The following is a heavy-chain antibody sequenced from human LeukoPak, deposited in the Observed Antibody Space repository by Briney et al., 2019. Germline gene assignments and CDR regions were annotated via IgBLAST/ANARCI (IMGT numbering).Heavy chain of an antibody. V-gene: IGHV1-2*02. D-gene: IGHD3-3*01. CDR3: ARGEAIFGVVIPFYYYYGMDV. CDR1: GGTFSSYA. J-gene: IGHJ6*02. CDR2: INPNSGGT. Sequence: ASVKVSCKASGGTFSSYAISWVRQAPGQGLEWMGWINPNSGGTNYAQKFQGRVTMTRDTSISTAYMELSRLRSDDTAVYYCARGEAIFGVVIPFYYYYGMDVWGQGTTVTVSS.